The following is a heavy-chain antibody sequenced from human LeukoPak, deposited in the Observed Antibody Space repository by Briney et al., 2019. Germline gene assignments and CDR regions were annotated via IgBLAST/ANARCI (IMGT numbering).Heavy chain of an antibody. CDR3: ARGYSSSPDY. D-gene: IGHD6-13*01. Sequence: SETLSLTCAVYGGSFSGYYWSWIRQPPGKGLEWIGETNHSGSTNYNPSLKSRVTISVDTSKNQFSLKLSSVTAADTAVYYCARGYSSSPDYWGQGTLVTVSS. V-gene: IGHV4-34*01. CDR2: TNHSGST. CDR1: GGSFSGYY. J-gene: IGHJ4*02.